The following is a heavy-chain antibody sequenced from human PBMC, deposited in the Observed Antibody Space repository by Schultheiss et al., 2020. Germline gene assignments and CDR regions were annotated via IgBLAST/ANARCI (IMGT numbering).Heavy chain of an antibody. D-gene: IGHD2-8*02. CDR3: AREDIVLVVYDY. J-gene: IGHJ4*02. Sequence: ASVKVSCKASGYTFSSYAISWVRQAPGQGLEWMGWINPNSGGTKYAQKFQGRVTMTRDTSISTAYMELSRLRSDDTAVYYCAREDIVLVVYDYWGQGTLVTVSA. V-gene: IGHV1-2*02. CDR1: GYTFSSYA. CDR2: INPNSGGT.